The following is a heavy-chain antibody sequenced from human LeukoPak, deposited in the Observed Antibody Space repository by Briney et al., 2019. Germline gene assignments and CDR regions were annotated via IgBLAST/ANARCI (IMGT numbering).Heavy chain of an antibody. CDR3: ARAQTVVAATPGGY. CDR1: GYTFTDYY. Sequence: ASVKVSCKASGYTFTDYYMHWVRQAPGQGLEWMGWMNPNSGGTNYAQRFQGRVTMIRDTSIGTAYMELSRLGSDDTAVYYCARAQTVVAATPGGYWGQGTLVTVSS. J-gene: IGHJ4*02. D-gene: IGHD2-15*01. V-gene: IGHV1-2*02. CDR2: MNPNSGGT.